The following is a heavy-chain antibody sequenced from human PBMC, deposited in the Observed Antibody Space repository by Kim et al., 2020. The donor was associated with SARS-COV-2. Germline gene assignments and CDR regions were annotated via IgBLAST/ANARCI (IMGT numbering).Heavy chain of an antibody. CDR1: GHFFTRDS. D-gene: IGHD3-16*01. CDR3: LGGCYFDY. V-gene: IGHV1-3*01. J-gene: IGHJ4*02. CDR2: IDCGNGNT. Sequence: ASVKVSCKTSGHFFTRDSIHWVRQAPGQGLEWMGGIDCGNGNTIYSQKFQGRVTFTTETSASTAYMELSCLRSEDSAVNYCLGGCYFDYWGQGTLVSVSS.